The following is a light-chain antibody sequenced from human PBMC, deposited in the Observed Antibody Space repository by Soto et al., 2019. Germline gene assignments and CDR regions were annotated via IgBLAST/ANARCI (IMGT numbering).Light chain of an antibody. CDR2: GAS. CDR1: QSVSSN. V-gene: IGKV3-11*01. Sequence: EIVLTQSPATLSVSQGERATLSCRASQSVSSNLAWYQQKPGQAPRLLINGASTRATGIPARFSGSGSGTDFTLTISSLEPEDFAVYYCQQRSNWPLITFGQGTRLEIK. J-gene: IGKJ5*01. CDR3: QQRSNWPLIT.